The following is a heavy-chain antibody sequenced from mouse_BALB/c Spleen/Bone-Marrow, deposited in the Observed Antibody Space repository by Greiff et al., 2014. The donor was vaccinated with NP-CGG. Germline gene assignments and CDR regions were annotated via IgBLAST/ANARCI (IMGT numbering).Heavy chain of an antibody. J-gene: IGHJ2*01. CDR1: GYVFSTYW. V-gene: IGHV1-80*01. CDR3: ARGGISADY. Sequence: QVQLQQSGAELVRPGSSVKISCESSGYVFSTYWINWVKQRPGQGLEWIGQIYPGDGDTDYNGKFKDKATLTADKSSNTAYMQLSSLTSEDSAVYFCARGGISADYWGQGTTLTVSS. CDR2: IYPGDGDT.